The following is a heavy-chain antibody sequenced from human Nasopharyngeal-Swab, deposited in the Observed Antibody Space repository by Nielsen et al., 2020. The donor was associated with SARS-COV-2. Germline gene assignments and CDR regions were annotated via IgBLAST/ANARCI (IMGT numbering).Heavy chain of an antibody. J-gene: IGHJ6*03. CDR3: ARARGAYGDYYYYYYADV. D-gene: IGHD4-17*01. Sequence: LRLSCAISGDSVSSSSAAWNWIRQSPSRGLEWLGRTYYRSKWYNDYAVSVKSRITINPDTSKNQFSLHLNSVTPEDTAVYYCARARGAYGDYYYYYYADVWGKGTTVTVSS. V-gene: IGHV6-1*01. CDR2: TYYRSKWYN. CDR1: GDSVSSSSAA.